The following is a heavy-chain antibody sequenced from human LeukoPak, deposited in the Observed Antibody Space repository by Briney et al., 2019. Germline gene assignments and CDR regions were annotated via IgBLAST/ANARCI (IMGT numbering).Heavy chain of an antibody. V-gene: IGHV3-48*01. CDR3: ARERLGGVDY. CDR1: GFTFSSCE. J-gene: IGHJ4*02. D-gene: IGHD5-12*01. Sequence: GGSLRLSCAASGFTFSSCEMNWVRQAPGKGLEWVSYISSSSSTIYYADSVKGRFTISRDNAKNSLYLQMNSLRAEDTAVYYCARERLGGVDYWGQGTLVTVSS. CDR2: ISSSSSTI.